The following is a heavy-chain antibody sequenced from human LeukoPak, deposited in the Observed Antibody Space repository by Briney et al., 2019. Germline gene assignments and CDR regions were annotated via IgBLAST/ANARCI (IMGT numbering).Heavy chain of an antibody. V-gene: IGHV1-2*02. CDR2: INPNSDGT. J-gene: IGHJ5*02. CDR3: ATSIVVVPAAIRNWFDP. CDR1: GYIFTGYY. Sequence: ASVKVSCKASGYIFTGYYMHWVRQAPGQGLEWMGWINPNSDGTNYAQKFQGRVTMTRDTSISTAYMELSRLRSDDTAVYYCATSIVVVPAAIRNWFDPWGQGTLVTVSS. D-gene: IGHD2-2*01.